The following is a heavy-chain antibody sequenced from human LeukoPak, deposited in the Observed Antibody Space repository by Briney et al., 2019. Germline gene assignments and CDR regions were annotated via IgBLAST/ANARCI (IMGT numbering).Heavy chain of an antibody. CDR1: GFTFSSYW. CDR2: IKQDGSEK. Sequence: PGGSLRLSCAASGFTFSSYWMSWVRQAPGKGLEWVANIKQDGSEKYYVDSVKGRFTISRDNSKNTLYLQMNSLRVEDTAVYYCARSEYYYDSSGLYFDYWGQGTLVTVSS. CDR3: ARSEYYYDSSGLYFDY. D-gene: IGHD3-22*01. V-gene: IGHV3-7*01. J-gene: IGHJ4*02.